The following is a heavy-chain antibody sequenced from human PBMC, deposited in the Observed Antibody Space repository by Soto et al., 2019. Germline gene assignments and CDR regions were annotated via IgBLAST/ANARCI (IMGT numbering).Heavy chain of an antibody. J-gene: IGHJ5*02. CDR1: GGTFSSYT. CDR3: ARDRDGYNKFNWYDP. Sequence: APVKVSCKASGGTFSSYTISWGRQAPGQGLEWMGRIIPILGIANYAQKFQGRVTITADKSTSTAYMELSSLRSEDTAVYYCARDRDGYNKFNWYDPWGQGTLVTVSS. V-gene: IGHV1-69*04. CDR2: IIPILGIA. D-gene: IGHD5-12*01.